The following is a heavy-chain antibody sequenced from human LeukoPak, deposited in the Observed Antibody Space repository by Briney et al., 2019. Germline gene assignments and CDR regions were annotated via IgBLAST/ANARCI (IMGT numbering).Heavy chain of an antibody. CDR2: INPNSGGT. CDR3: ARTRVDTAMVSETTYYYYYGMDV. D-gene: IGHD5-18*01. CDR1: GYTFTGYY. V-gene: IGHV1-2*02. J-gene: IGHJ6*02. Sequence: ASVKVSCKASGYTFTGYYMHWVRQAPGQGLEWMGWINPNSGGTNYAQKFQGRVTMTRDTSISTAYMELSRLRSDDTAVYYCARTRVDTAMVSETTYYYYYGMDVWGQGTTVTVSS.